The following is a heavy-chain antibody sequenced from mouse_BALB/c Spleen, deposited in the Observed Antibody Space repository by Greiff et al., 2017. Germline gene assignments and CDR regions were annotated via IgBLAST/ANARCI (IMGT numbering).Heavy chain of an antibody. CDR1: GYSFTSYW. Sequence: EVQLQQSGTVLARPGASVKMSCKASGYSFTSYWMHWVKQRPGQGLEWIGAIYPGNSDTSYNQKFKGKAKLTAVTSASTAYMELSSLTNEDSAVYYCTREAYYYGSRGAMDYWGQGTSVTVSS. V-gene: IGHV1-5*01. CDR2: IYPGNSDT. CDR3: TREAYYYGSRGAMDY. J-gene: IGHJ4*01. D-gene: IGHD1-1*01.